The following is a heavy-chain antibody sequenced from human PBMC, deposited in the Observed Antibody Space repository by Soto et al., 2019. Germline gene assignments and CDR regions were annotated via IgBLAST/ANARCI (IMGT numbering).Heavy chain of an antibody. CDR2: ISGSDGTT. V-gene: IGHV3-23*01. CDR1: GFIFSDYA. D-gene: IGHD3-10*01. CDR3: AKVIGGSESYWGGSHYYYALDV. Sequence: EVQLLESGGGLIQPGGSLRLSCAASGFIFSDYAMYWVRQAPGKGLEWVSVISGSDGTTYYADSVRGRFTISRDNSRNTVYRQMISLRAEDTAVYHCAKVIGGSESYWGGSHYYYALDVWGQGTTVTVSS. J-gene: IGHJ6*02.